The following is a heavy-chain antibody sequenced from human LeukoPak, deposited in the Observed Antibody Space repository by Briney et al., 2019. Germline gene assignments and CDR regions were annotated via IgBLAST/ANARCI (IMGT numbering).Heavy chain of an antibody. Sequence: ASVKVSCKASGGTFSSYAISWVRQAPGQGLEWMGGIIPIFGTANYAQKFQGRVTITADESTSTAYMELSSLRSEGTAVYYCARGGFATYYFDYWGQGTLVTVSS. J-gene: IGHJ4*02. CDR1: GGTFSSYA. V-gene: IGHV1-69*13. CDR2: IIPIFGTA. D-gene: IGHD3-22*01. CDR3: ARGGFATYYFDY.